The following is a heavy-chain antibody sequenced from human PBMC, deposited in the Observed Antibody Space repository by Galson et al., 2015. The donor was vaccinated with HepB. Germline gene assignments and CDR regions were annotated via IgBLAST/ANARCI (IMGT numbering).Heavy chain of an antibody. CDR3: VRATMGTFDY. D-gene: IGHD7-27*01. Sequence: SLRLSCAASGFTFSSYSMNWVRQAPGKGLEWVSYISSSSNKYYADSVKGRFTISRDNTKNTLYLQMNSLRAEDTAVYYCVRATMGTFDYWGLGTLVTVSS. V-gene: IGHV3-21*05. CDR2: ISSSSNK. J-gene: IGHJ4*02. CDR1: GFTFSSYS.